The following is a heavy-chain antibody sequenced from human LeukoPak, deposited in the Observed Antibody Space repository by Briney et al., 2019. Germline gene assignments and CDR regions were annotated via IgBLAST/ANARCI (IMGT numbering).Heavy chain of an antibody. CDR3: ARQADIVVVPAGTFDP. CDR2: IRSSCSSI. V-gene: IGHV3-11*01. CDR1: GFTFNDYY. Sequence: GGSLGLPCAASGFTFNDYYMICIRQAPGKGLEGVSDIRSSCSSIYYADSVKGRFTISRDNAKNSLYLQMNSLRAEDTAVYYCARQADIVVVPAGTFDPWGQGTLVTVS. J-gene: IGHJ5*02. D-gene: IGHD2-2*01.